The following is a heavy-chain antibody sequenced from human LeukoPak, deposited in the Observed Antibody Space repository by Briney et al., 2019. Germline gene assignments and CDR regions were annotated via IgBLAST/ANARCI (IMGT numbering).Heavy chain of an antibody. V-gene: IGHV3-23*01. CDR1: GFTFSTHA. D-gene: IGHD6-6*01. J-gene: IGHJ4*02. Sequence: GGSLRLSCAASGFTFSTHAMSWVRQAPGKGLEWVSAISGTGGTTYSADSVKGRFTISRDNAKNSLYLQMNSLRVEDTAVYYCARGASYSTSSGGFDYWGQGILVTVSS. CDR3: ARGASYSTSSGGFDY. CDR2: ISGTGGTT.